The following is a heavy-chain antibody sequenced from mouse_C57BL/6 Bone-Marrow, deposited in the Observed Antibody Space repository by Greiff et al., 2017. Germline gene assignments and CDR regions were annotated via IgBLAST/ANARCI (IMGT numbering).Heavy chain of an antibody. V-gene: IGHV1-55*01. J-gene: IGHJ4*01. D-gene: IGHD1-1*01. CDR2: IYPGSGST. Sequence: VQLQQPGAELVKPGASVKMSCKASGYTFTSYWITWVKQRPGQGLEWIGDIYPGSGSTNYNEKFKSKATLTVDTSSSTAYMQLSSLTSEDSAVYYCARNYYGSYAMDYWGQGTAVTVSS. CDR3: ARNYYGSYAMDY. CDR1: GYTFTSYW.